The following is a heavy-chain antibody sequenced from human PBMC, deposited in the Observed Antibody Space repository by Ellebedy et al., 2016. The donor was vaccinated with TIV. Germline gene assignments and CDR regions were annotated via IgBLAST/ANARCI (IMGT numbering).Heavy chain of an antibody. V-gene: IGHV3-74*01. CDR2: ISSDGSNT. Sequence: GESLKISCAASGFTFDSYWMHWVRQAPGKGLVWVSRISSDGSNTKYADSVKGRFTISRDNAKNTLSLQMNSLRADDTAIYYCAINLPGGYFDYWGQGTLVTVSS. D-gene: IGHD2-8*02. CDR3: AINLPGGYFDY. CDR1: GFTFDSYW. J-gene: IGHJ4*02.